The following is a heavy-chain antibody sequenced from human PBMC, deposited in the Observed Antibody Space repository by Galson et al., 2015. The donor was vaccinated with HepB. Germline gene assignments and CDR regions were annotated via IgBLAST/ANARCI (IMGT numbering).Heavy chain of an antibody. V-gene: IGHV3-30*04. J-gene: IGHJ4*02. CDR3: ARDLYYARQIGYFDY. D-gene: IGHD3-22*01. CDR1: GFTFISYA. CDR2: ISYDGSNK. Sequence: SLRLSCAASGFTFISYAMHWVRQAPGKGLEWVAVISYDGSNKYYADSVKGRFTISRDNSKNTLYLQMNSLRAEDTAFYYCARDLYYARQIGYFDYWGQGTLVTVSS.